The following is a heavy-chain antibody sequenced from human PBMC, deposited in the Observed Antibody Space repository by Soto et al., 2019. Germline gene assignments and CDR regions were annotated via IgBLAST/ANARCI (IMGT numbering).Heavy chain of an antibody. D-gene: IGHD3-10*01. J-gene: IGHJ4*02. Sequence: QVQLRESGPGLVKPSGTLSLTCAVSGDAISSSYWWNWVRQSPGRGLEWIGEIFHIGSTNYNPSLKGRLTMSVAKTKNHFSLTLTSVTAADTAVYFCARGPIRGVQYYFDLWGPGTLVAVSS. CDR3: ARGPIRGVQYYFDL. CDR1: GDAISSSYW. V-gene: IGHV4-4*02. CDR2: IFHIGST.